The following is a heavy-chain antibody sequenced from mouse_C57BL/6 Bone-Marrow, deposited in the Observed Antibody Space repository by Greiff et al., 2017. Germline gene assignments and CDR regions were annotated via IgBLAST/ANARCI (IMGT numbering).Heavy chain of an antibody. CDR3: ARCPYYDYDPFYAMDY. CDR1: GFTFSSYA. CDR2: ISDGGSYT. Sequence: EVQGVESGGGLVKPGGSLKLSCAASGFTFSSYAMSWVRQTPEKRLEWVATISDGGSYTYYPDNVKGRFTISRDNAKNNLYLQMSHLKSEDTAMYYCARCPYYDYDPFYAMDYWGQGTSVTVSS. D-gene: IGHD2-4*01. J-gene: IGHJ4*01. V-gene: IGHV5-4*01.